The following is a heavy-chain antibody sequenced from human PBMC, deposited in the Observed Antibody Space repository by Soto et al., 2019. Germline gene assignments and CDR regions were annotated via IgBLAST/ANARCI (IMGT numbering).Heavy chain of an antibody. CDR1: GFTFSNYG. J-gene: IGHJ5*01. CDR3: ARGKGNNWNYIWFES. D-gene: IGHD1-7*01. Sequence: GGFLRLSCAASGFTFSNYGMHWVRQAPGKGLEWVAGVSYEGNDKDYADSVKGRLTISRDNSKNTLNLQMNSLRVEDTAVYYCARGKGNNWNYIWFESWGQGTLVTVSS. V-gene: IGHV3-30*03. CDR2: VSYEGNDK.